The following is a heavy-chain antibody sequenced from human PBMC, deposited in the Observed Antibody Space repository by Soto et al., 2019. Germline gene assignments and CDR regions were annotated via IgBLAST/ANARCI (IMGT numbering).Heavy chain of an antibody. CDR2: ISGSGSSV. V-gene: IGHV3-23*01. CDR1: GFTSSHYV. CDR3: AKVRASYLSASYFYYGLDV. Sequence: WSLRLSCAASGFTSSHYVLSWVRQSPERVLEWVSSISGSGSSVYVADSVRGRFIMSRDLSTNTVSLQMNSLRAEDTAVYYCAKVRASYLSASYFYYGLDVWGQGTTVTVSS. J-gene: IGHJ6*02. D-gene: IGHD3-10*01.